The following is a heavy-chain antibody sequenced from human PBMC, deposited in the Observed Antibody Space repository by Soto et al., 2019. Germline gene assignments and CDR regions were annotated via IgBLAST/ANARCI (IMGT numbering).Heavy chain of an antibody. CDR1: GYTFTSYD. J-gene: IGHJ6*02. Sequence: QVQLVQSGAEVKKPGASVKVSCKASGYTFTSYDISWVRQATGQGLEWMGWMNPNSGNTGFAQKFQGRVTMTRNTSISTAYMELSSLISEDTAVYFCARERAHYGMDVWGQGTTVTVSS. CDR3: ARERAHYGMDV. V-gene: IGHV1-8*01. D-gene: IGHD6-25*01. CDR2: MNPNSGNT.